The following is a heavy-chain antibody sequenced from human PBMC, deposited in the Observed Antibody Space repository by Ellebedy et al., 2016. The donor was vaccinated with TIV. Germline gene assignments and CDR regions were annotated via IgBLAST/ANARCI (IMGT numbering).Heavy chain of an antibody. D-gene: IGHD6-19*01. Sequence: SVKVSCXASGGTFSSYAISWVRQAPGQGLEWMGGIIPIFGTANYAQKFQGRVTITADESTSTAYMELSSLRSEDTAVYYCARGAVAGTGIEYFQHWGQGTLVTVSS. CDR2: IIPIFGTA. CDR1: GGTFSSYA. J-gene: IGHJ1*01. V-gene: IGHV1-69*13. CDR3: ARGAVAGTGIEYFQH.